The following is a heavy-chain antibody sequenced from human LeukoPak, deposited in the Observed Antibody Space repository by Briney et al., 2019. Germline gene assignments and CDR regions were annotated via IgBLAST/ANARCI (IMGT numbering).Heavy chain of an antibody. V-gene: IGHV4-39*01. D-gene: IGHD3-3*01. CDR3: ARRNDYDFWSGNQYYFDY. CDR1: GGSISSRSHY. Sequence: SETLSLTCSVSGGSISSRSHYWGWICQSPGKGLEWIGTIYYSGTTFYNPSLQSRVSISVDTSRNQFSLRLNSVTAADTAVYYCARRNDYDFWSGNQYYFDYWGQGTLVTVSS. J-gene: IGHJ4*02. CDR2: IYYSGTT.